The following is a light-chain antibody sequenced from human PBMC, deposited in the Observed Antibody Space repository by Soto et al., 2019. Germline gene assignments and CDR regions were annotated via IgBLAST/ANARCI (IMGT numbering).Light chain of an antibody. J-gene: IGKJ1*01. Sequence: EIVLTQSPGTLSLSPGDRATLSCRASQSVNSNFLAWYQQKPGQAPRLLIYGASSRATGIPDTFSGSGSGTDFTLTISRQEPGDFAVYNCQQYGTSPWTFGQGTKVEIK. CDR3: QQYGTSPWT. CDR1: QSVNSNF. V-gene: IGKV3-20*01. CDR2: GAS.